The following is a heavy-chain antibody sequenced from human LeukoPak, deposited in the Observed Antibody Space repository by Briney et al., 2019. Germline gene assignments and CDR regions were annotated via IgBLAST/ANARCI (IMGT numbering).Heavy chain of an antibody. V-gene: IGHV4-34*01. D-gene: IGHD6-19*01. CDR3: ARRAVIAVAGTSWFDP. CDR1: GGSFSGYY. J-gene: IGHJ5*02. CDR2: INHSGST. Sequence: SETLSLTCAVYGGSFSGYYWSWIRQPPGKGLEWIGEINHSGSTNYNPSLKSRVTISVDTSKNQFSLKLSSVTAADTAVYYCARRAVIAVAGTSWFDPWGQGTLVTVSS.